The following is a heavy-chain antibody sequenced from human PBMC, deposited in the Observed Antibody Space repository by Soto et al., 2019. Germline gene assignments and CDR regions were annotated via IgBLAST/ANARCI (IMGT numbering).Heavy chain of an antibody. CDR2: TYYRSKWFN. Sequence: SQTLSLTCAISGDSVSTNSAAWNWFRQSPSRGLEWLGRTYYRSKWFNDYPPSVKSRITITPDTSKNQFSLQLNSVTPEDTAVYFCARDRRTSGIDSWGQGVLVTVSS. V-gene: IGHV6-1*01. D-gene: IGHD1-7*01. CDR1: GDSVSTNSAA. J-gene: IGHJ4*02. CDR3: ARDRRTSGIDS.